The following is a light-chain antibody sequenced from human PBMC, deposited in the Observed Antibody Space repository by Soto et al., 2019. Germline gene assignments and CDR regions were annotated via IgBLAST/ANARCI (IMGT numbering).Light chain of an antibody. J-gene: IGKJ2*01. Sequence: EIVLTQSPGTLSLSPGERATLSCRASQSVSSDYLAWYQQKPGQAPRLLIYDASSRATGIPDRFSGSGSGTDFTLTISRREPEDFAVYYCQQYGSSPQTFGQGTKLEIK. CDR2: DAS. CDR1: QSVSSDY. CDR3: QQYGSSPQT. V-gene: IGKV3-20*01.